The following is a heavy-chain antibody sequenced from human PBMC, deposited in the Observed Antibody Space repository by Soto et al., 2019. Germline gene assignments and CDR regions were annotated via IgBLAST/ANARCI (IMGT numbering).Heavy chain of an antibody. V-gene: IGHV4-39*01. D-gene: IGHD2-15*01. CDR3: ARNLDISNWFDL. CDR2: IYDSGST. J-gene: IGHJ5*02. Sequence: PGKGLEWIGSIYDSGSTYYNPSLKSRVTISVDTSKNQFSLKLSSVTAADTAVHYCARNLDISNWFDLWGQGTLVLVSS.